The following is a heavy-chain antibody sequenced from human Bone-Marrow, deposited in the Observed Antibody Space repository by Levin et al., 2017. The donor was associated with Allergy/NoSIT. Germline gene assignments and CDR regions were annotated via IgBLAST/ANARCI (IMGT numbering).Heavy chain of an antibody. CDR2: IKGKNEGGST. CDR1: GFTFSHTW. CDR3: IPGFVFWSGHFYMDV. V-gene: IGHV3-15*01. J-gene: IGHJ6*03. Sequence: GGSLRLSCAAAGFTFSHTWMTWVRQIPGAGLECVGRIKGKNEGGSTDYAAPVKGSFSISRDDSKNILYLQMNSLKIEDKAVFYSIPGFVFWSGHFYMDVWGKGTAVTVSS. D-gene: IGHD3-3*01.